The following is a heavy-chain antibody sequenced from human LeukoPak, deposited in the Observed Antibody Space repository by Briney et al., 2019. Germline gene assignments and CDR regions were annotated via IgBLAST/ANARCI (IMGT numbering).Heavy chain of an antibody. J-gene: IGHJ4*02. V-gene: IGHV4-59*08. Sequence: KASETLSLTCAVSGGSINSHYWGWIRQPPGKGLQWIGDIYYTGKNNYNPSLKSRVTISLDTSKGHLSLNLTSVLAADTAIYYCVRRDSGWNYFDYWGQGILVTVSS. CDR3: VRRDSGWNYFDY. CDR2: IYYTGKN. CDR1: GGSINSHY. D-gene: IGHD5-12*01.